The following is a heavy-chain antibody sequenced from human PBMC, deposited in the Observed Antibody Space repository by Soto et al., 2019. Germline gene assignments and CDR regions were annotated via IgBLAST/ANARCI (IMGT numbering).Heavy chain of an antibody. CDR3: ARVDSSSSIEDY. V-gene: IGHV1-69*02. CDR1: GGTFSSYT. D-gene: IGHD6-6*01. J-gene: IGHJ4*02. Sequence: QVQLVQSGAEVKKPGSSVKVSCKASGGTFSSYTISWVRQAPGQGLEWMGRIIPILGIANYAQKFQGRVTITADKSTSTAYMDLSSLRSEDTAVYYCARVDSSSSIEDYWGQGTLVTVSS. CDR2: IIPILGIA.